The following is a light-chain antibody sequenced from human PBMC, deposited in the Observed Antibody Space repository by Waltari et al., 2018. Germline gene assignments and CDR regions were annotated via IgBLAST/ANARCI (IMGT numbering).Light chain of an antibody. J-gene: IGLJ3*02. CDR2: VNRDGSH. CDR3: KTGGHGTWV. V-gene: IGLV4-69*01. Sequence: QLVLSRSPSASASLGASLKLPCPLTSGHSTNIIAWHQQPPEKGPRYRMKVNRDGSHSKGDQFPDLFSCSSSGAEHYLTITSLQSEDEADYYCKTGGHGTWVFGGGTKMTVL. CDR1: SGHSTNI.